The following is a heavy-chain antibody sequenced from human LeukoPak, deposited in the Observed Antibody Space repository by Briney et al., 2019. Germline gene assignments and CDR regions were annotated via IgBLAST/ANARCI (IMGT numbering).Heavy chain of an antibody. CDR2: FSGASST. Sequence: GGSLRLTCAASGFTFLSYAMSWGRQAPGKGLEWVSTFSGASSTSYADAVKGRVTISRDNSKNILYLQMNSLRAEDTAVYYCATLKQWQPQRYFLEYLGQGALVTVAS. J-gene: IGHJ4*02. D-gene: IGHD6-19*01. V-gene: IGHV3-23*01. CDR1: GFTFLSYA. CDR3: ATLKQWQPQRYFLEY.